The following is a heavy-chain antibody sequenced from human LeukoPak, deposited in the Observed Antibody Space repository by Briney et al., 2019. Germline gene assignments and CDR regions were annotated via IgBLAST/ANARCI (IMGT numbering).Heavy chain of an antibody. CDR2: IYYIGGT. V-gene: IGHV4-59*01. CDR3: ARGPHNDILTGYYYWYFDL. D-gene: IGHD3-9*01. J-gene: IGHJ2*01. CDR1: GGSISSYY. Sequence: SETLSLTCTVSGGSISSYYWSWIRQPPGKGLEWIGYIYYIGGTNYNPSLKSRVTISVDTSKNQLSLKLSSVTAADTAVYYCARGPHNDILTGYYYWYFDLWGRGTLVTVSS.